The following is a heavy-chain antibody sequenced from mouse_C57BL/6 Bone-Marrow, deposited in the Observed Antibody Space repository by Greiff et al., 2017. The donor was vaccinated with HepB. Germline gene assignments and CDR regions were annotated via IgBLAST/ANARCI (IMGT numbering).Heavy chain of an antibody. J-gene: IGHJ2*01. D-gene: IGHD2-3*01. V-gene: IGHV5-6*02. CDR3: ARHWAYDYFDY. CDR1: GFTFSSYG. Sequence: DVKLVESGGDLVKPGGSLKLSCAASGFTFSSYGMSWVRQTPDKRLEWVATISSGGSYTYYPDSVKGRFTISRDNAKNTLYLQMSSLKSEDTAMYYCARHWAYDYFDYWGQGTTLTVSS. CDR2: ISSGGSYT.